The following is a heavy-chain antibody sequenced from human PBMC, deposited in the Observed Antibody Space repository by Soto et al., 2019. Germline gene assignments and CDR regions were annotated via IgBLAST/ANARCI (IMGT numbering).Heavy chain of an antibody. CDR1: GFTFSSYA. CDR2: ISDDGSNK. D-gene: IGHD6-19*01. CDR3: ARGLLSTAEWLVRRWATAFDI. Sequence: QVQLAESGGGVVQPGRSLRLSCAASGFTFSSYAMHWVRQAPGKGLEWVAVISDDGSNKFYADSVKGRFTISSDNSKNTLYLQMNSMMAADTAVYYCARGLLSTAEWLVRRWATAFDIWGQGTMVSGSS. V-gene: IGHV3-30-3*01. J-gene: IGHJ3*02.